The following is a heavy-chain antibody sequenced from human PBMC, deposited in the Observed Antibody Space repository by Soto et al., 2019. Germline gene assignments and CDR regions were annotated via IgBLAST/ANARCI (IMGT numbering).Heavy chain of an antibody. CDR3: ASTTGTTFFLNHFDY. J-gene: IGHJ4*02. CDR2: IYYSGST. Sequence: LSLTCTVSGGSVSSGSYYWSWIRQPPGKGLEWIGYIYYSGSTNYNPSLKSRVTISVDTSKNQFSLKLSSVTAADTAVYYCASTTGTTFFLNHFDYWGQGTLVTAPQ. CDR1: GGSVSSGSYY. V-gene: IGHV4-61*01. D-gene: IGHD1-1*01.